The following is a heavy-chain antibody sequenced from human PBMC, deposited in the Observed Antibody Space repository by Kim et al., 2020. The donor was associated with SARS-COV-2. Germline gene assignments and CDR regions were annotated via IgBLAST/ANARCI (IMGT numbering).Heavy chain of an antibody. CDR1: GFNFKDYN. CDR2: ISGSSTFK. V-gene: IGHV3-21*01. Sequence: GGSLRLSCTASGFNFKDYNMDWVRQAPGKGLEWVSSISGSSTFKYYADSVKGRFTISRDNAKNPVFLQMDSLEVEDTALYYSARVVAFYYDSGAYPRGGHFESWGQGTLVTVSS. CDR3: ARVVAFYYDSGAYPRGGHFES. J-gene: IGHJ4*02. D-gene: IGHD3-22*01.